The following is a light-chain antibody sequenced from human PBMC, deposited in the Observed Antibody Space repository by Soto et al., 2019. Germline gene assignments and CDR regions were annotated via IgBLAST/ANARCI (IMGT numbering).Light chain of an antibody. Sequence: QSALTQSASVSGSPGQSITISCTGTSSDIGGYNYVSWYQQHPDKAPKLMIFEVSNRPSGVSNRFSGSKSGNTASLTISGLLPEDEADYYCRSYATSSTVAFGGGTKVTVL. J-gene: IGLJ2*01. CDR1: SSDIGGYNY. CDR3: RSYATSSTVA. CDR2: EVS. V-gene: IGLV2-14*01.